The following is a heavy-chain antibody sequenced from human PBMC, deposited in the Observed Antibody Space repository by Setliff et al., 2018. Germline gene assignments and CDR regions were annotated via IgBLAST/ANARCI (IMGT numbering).Heavy chain of an antibody. CDR1: EFTFSTYA. CDR2: ITNSGGST. J-gene: IGHJ2*01. Sequence: GGSLRLSCAASEFTFSTYAMSWVRQAPGKGLEWVSSITNSGGSTYYADSVKGRFTISRDNAKNSLYLRMNSLRAEDTAVYYCARVAGRGRYWYFDLWGQGTLVTVSS. V-gene: IGHV3-23*01. CDR3: ARVAGRGRYWYFDL.